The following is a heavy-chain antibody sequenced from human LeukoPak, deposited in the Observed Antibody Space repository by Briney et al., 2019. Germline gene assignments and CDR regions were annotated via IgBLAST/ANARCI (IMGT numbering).Heavy chain of an antibody. Sequence: SVKVSCKASGGTFSSYAISWVRQAPGQGLEWMGGIIPIFGTANYAQKFQGRVTITADESTSTAYMELSSLRAEDTALYYCAKAGEWLKEFAFDYWGQGTLVTVSS. D-gene: IGHD3-3*01. CDR1: GGTFSSYA. V-gene: IGHV1-69*13. J-gene: IGHJ4*02. CDR3: AKAGEWLKEFAFDY. CDR2: IIPIFGTA.